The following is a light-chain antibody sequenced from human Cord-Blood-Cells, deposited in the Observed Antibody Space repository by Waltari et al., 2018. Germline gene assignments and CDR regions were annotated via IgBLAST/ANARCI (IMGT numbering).Light chain of an antibody. CDR1: QSVSSN. J-gene: IGKJ1*01. CDR2: GAS. CDR3: QQYNNWWT. Sequence: EIVMTQSPATLSVSPGERATLSCRASQSVSSNIAWYQQKPGQAPRLLIYGASTRATGIPARFSGSGSGTEFTLTISSLQSEDFVVYYCQQYNNWWTFGQGTKVEIK. V-gene: IGKV3-15*01.